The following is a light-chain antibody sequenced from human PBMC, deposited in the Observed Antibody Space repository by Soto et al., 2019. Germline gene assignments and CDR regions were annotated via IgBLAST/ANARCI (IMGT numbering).Light chain of an antibody. CDR1: QSVSSN. V-gene: IGKV3-15*01. Sequence: EIVMTQSPATLSVSPGERATLSCRAGQSVSSNLAWYQQKPGQAPRLLIYGASTRATGIPARFSGSGSGTEFTLTISSLQSEDFAVYYCQQYNNWPLETFGQGTKVEIK. CDR3: QQYNNWPLET. J-gene: IGKJ1*01. CDR2: GAS.